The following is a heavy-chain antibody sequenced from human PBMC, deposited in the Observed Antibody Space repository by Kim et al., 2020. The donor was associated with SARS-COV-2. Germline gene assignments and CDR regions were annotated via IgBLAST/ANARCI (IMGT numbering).Heavy chain of an antibody. CDR3: GTTGTTEGAYYCYGMDV. J-gene: IGHJ6*04. CDR1: GYIFTSYY. Sequence: ASVKVSCKASGYIFTSYYMHWVRQAPGQGLEWMGIINPSGGSTSYAQKFQGRVTTTRDTSTSTVYMELSSLRSEDTAVYYCGTTGTTEGAYYCYGMDVWGEGTTVTVSS. CDR2: INPSGGST. D-gene: IGHD1-7*01. V-gene: IGHV1-46*01.